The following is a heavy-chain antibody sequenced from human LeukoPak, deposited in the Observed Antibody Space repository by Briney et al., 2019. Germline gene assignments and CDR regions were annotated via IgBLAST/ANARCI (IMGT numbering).Heavy chain of an antibody. CDR2: ISLTSSYI. CDR3: ATTQDVTFNRGRSFDM. CDR1: GFTFSNYT. J-gene: IGHJ3*02. Sequence: PGGSLRLSCEASGFTFSNYTINWVRQPPGKRTELVSAISLTSSYIYYADSVKGRFVISRDNAKNSLYLQMNSLRVDDTAVYYCATTQDVTFNRGRSFDMWGQGSLVTVSS. D-gene: IGHD2-21*02. V-gene: IGHV3-21*06.